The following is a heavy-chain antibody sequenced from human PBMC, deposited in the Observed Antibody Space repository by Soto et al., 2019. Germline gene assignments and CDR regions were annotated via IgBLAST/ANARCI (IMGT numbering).Heavy chain of an antibody. J-gene: IGHJ4*02. CDR2: IKGKADGGTT. Sequence: EVQLVESGGGLVKPGESLRLSCAASGLTFSNAWMNWVRQAPGKGLEWVGHIKGKADGGTTDYAAPVKGRFTISRDDSKNMLYLKLNSLKTEDTAVYHCTTDIWPSRQSDYWGQGTLVTVSS. D-gene: IGHD3-16*01. CDR3: TTDIWPSRQSDY. CDR1: GLTFSNAW. V-gene: IGHV3-15*07.